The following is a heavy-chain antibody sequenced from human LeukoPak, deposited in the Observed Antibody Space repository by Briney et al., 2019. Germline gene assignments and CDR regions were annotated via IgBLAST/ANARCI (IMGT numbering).Heavy chain of an antibody. CDR3: ARGVVAAQYFDY. CDR1: GFTFSSYE. D-gene: IGHD2-15*01. J-gene: IGHJ4*02. Sequence: GGSLRLSCAASGFTFSSYEMNWVRQAPGKGLEWVSYIGSSGSTIYYADSVKGRFTISRDNAKNSLYLQMNSLRAEDTAVYYCARGVVAAQYFDYWGQGTLVTVSS. CDR2: IGSSGSTI. V-gene: IGHV3-48*03.